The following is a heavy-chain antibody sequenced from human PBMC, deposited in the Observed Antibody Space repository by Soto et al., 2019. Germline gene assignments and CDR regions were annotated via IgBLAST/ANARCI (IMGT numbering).Heavy chain of an antibody. Sequence: PSETLSLTCTVSGGSISSGGYYWSWIRQHPGKGLEWIGYIYYSGSTYYNPSLKSRVTISVDTSKNQFSLKLSSVTAADTAVYYCARVDCSGGSCYYYYGMDVWGQGNTVTVSS. V-gene: IGHV4-31*03. J-gene: IGHJ6*02. CDR1: GGSISSGGYY. CDR3: ARVDCSGGSCYYYYGMDV. D-gene: IGHD2-15*01. CDR2: IYYSGST.